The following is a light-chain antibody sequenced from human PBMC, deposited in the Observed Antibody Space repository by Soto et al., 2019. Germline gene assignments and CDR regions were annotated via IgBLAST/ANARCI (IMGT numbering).Light chain of an antibody. V-gene: IGLV2-14*03. CDR3: TSYTTSSTQV. CDR2: DVS. CDR1: SSDVGGYNY. J-gene: IGLJ1*01. Sequence: QSAPAQPASVSGSPGQSITISCTGTSSDVGGYNYVSWYQQHPGKAPKLMIYDVSNRPSGVSNRFSGSKSGNTASLTISGLQAEDEADYYCTSYTTSSTQVFGTGTKVT.